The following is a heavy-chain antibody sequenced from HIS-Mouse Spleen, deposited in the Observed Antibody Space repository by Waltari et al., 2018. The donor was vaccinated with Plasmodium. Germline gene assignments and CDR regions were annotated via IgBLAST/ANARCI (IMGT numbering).Heavy chain of an antibody. CDR2: INPSSGGT. D-gene: IGHD6-13*01. V-gene: IGHV1-2*02. J-gene: IGHJ1*01. Sequence: QVQLVQSGAEVKKPGASVKVSCKASGYTFTGYYMHWVRQARGQGLEWMGGINPSSGGTNEAQKFQGRVTMTRDTSISTAYMELSRLRCGDTAVYYCARVLGYKAAAGTFVEYFQHWGQGTLVTVSS. CDR3: ARVLGYKAAAGTFVEYFQH. CDR1: GYTFTGYY.